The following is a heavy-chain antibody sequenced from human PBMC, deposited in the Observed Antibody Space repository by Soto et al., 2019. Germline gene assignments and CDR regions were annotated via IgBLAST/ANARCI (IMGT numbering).Heavy chain of an antibody. CDR2: IFTTGTTI. J-gene: IGHJ4*02. CDR3: ARDKDWAFDY. D-gene: IGHD3-9*01. V-gene: IGHV3-48*03. Sequence: GYLRLSCTASGFSLSTSWTTWVRQAPGKGLEWVSYIFTTGTTIYYADSVKGRFTVSRDNAKNSVFLLLNSLRAEDTAGYYCARDKDWAFDYWGQGTPVTVSS. CDR1: GFSLSTSW.